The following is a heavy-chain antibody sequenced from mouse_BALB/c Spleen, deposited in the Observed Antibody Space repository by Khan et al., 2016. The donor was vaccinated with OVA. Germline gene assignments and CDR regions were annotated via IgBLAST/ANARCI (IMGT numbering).Heavy chain of an antibody. CDR3: TRDKNYYGYLAY. V-gene: IGHV3-6*02. D-gene: IGHD1-2*01. CDR2: ISYDGSN. J-gene: IGHJ3*01. Sequence: VQLKESGPGLVKPSQSLSLTCSVTGYSITSGYYWNWIRQFPGNKLEWMGYISYDGSNNYNPSLKNRISITRDTSENQFFLTLNSVTTEDTATYYGTRDKNYYGYLAYGGQGTLVTVAA. CDR1: GYSITSGYY.